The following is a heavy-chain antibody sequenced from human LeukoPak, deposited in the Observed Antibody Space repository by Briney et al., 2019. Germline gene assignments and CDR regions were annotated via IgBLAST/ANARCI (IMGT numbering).Heavy chain of an antibody. D-gene: IGHD5-24*01. CDR3: ARGPLGGYNSAWLDP. J-gene: IGHJ5*02. CDR2: ISSSSSYI. V-gene: IGHV3-21*01. Sequence: GGPVPLLCAPSGSTFSDYTMNWVRQAPGKGLEWVSFISSSSSYIYYADSVKGRFTISRDNAKNSLYLQMNSLRVEDTAVYYCARGPLGGYNSAWLDPWGQGTLVTVSS. CDR1: GSTFSDYT.